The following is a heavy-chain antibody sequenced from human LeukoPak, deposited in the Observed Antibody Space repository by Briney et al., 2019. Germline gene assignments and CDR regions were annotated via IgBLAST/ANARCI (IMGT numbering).Heavy chain of an antibody. CDR2: ISGSDDSL. J-gene: IGHJ4*02. D-gene: IGHD4-17*01. CDR1: GFTFTTYG. V-gene: IGHV3-23*01. Sequence: PGGSLRLSCAASGFTFTTYGMSWVRQAPGKGLEWVSSISGSDDSLYYIDSVKGRFTISRDNAKNTVHLQMNTLRAEDTAIYYCAKGLRSFSYWGQGTLVTVSS. CDR3: AKGLRSFSY.